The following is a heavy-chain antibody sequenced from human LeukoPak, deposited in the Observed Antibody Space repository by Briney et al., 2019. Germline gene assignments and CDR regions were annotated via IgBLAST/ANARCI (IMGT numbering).Heavy chain of an antibody. CDR1: GGSISSSNW. Sequence: SETLSLTCVVSGGSISSSNWWSWVRQFPGEGLEWIGEIYHNGDSHYNPSLKSRVTISVDTSKNQFSLKLSSVTAADTAVYYCAAPYYYDSSGPSDYWGQGTLVTVSS. D-gene: IGHD3-22*01. CDR3: AAPYYYDSSGPSDY. V-gene: IGHV4-4*02. CDR2: IYHNGDS. J-gene: IGHJ4*02.